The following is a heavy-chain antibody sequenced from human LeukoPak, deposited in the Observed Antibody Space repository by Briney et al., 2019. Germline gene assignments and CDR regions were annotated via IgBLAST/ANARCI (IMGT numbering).Heavy chain of an antibody. V-gene: IGHV4-39*01. CDR1: GGSISSSSYY. J-gene: IGHJ3*02. D-gene: IGHD1-26*01. CDR2: IYYSGST. Sequence: PSETLSLTCTVSGGSISSSSYYWGWIRQPPGKGLEWIGSIYYSGSTYYNPSLKSRVTISVDTSKNQFSLKLSSVTAADTAVYYCARRKWELSEAFDIWGQGTMVTVSS. CDR3: ARRKWELSEAFDI.